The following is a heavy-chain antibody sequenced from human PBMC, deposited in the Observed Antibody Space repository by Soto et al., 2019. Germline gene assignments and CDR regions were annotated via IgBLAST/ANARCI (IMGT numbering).Heavy chain of an antibody. D-gene: IGHD5-18*01. V-gene: IGHV3-23*01. J-gene: IGHJ4*02. CDR1: GFSFSTYA. CDR2: ICNDGGCT. CDR3: ANSRGYSYGANFDY. Sequence: GGSLRLSCAASGFSFSTYAMSWLRQAPGKGLEWVSTICNDGGCTHYADSVRGRFTISRDNSKDTLYLQMDSLRAGDTAVYYCANSRGYSYGANFDYWGQGTLVTV.